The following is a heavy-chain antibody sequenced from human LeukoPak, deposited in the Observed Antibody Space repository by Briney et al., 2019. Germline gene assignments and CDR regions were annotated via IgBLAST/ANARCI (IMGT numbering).Heavy chain of an antibody. J-gene: IGHJ3*02. D-gene: IGHD6-13*01. V-gene: IGHV1-2*02. Sequence: ASVKVSCKASGCTFTSYGISWVRQAPGQGLEWMGWINPNSGGTNYAQKFQGRVSMTRDTSISTAYMDLSRLRSDDTAVYYCATDIAAVDAFDIWGQGTMVTV. CDR1: GCTFTSYG. CDR2: INPNSGGT. CDR3: ATDIAAVDAFDI.